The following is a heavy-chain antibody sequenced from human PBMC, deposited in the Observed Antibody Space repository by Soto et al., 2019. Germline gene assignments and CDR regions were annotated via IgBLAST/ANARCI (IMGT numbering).Heavy chain of an antibody. Sequence: QVQLQESGPGLVKPSETLSLTCTVSGGSISSYYWSWIRQPPGKGLEWIGYIYYSGSTNYNPSLKRRFTISVDTSKNQFSLKLSSVTAADTAVYYCARDLYYGGPIDYWGQGTLVTVSS. CDR3: ARDLYYGGPIDY. CDR1: GGSISSYY. V-gene: IGHV4-59*01. J-gene: IGHJ4*02. D-gene: IGHD4-17*01. CDR2: IYYSGST.